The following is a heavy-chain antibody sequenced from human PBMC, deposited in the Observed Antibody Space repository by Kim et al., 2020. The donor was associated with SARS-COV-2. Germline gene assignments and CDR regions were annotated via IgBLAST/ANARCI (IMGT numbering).Heavy chain of an antibody. Sequence: GGSLRLSCAASGFTFSSYGMHWVRQAPGKGLEWVAVIWYDGSNKYYADSVKGRFTISRDNSKNTLYLQMNSLRAEDTAVYYCARGDGVSGSYDYFDYWGQGTLVTVSS. J-gene: IGHJ4*02. CDR3: ARGDGVSGSYDYFDY. CDR2: IWYDGSNK. CDR1: GFTFSSYG. V-gene: IGHV3-33*08. D-gene: IGHD1-26*01.